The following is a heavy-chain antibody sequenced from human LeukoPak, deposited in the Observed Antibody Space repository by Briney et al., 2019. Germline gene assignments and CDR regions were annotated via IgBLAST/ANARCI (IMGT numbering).Heavy chain of an antibody. V-gene: IGHV3-15*07. D-gene: IGHD3-22*01. Sequence: PGGSLRLSCAASGFTFSGSAMNWVRQAPGKGLEWVGRIKSKTAGGTTDFAAPVKGRFTISRDDSKNTLYLQMNSLTSEDTAVYYCTQGSGQYYDYWGQGTLVTVSS. CDR1: GFTFSGSA. CDR2: IKSKTAGGTT. CDR3: TQGSGQYYDY. J-gene: IGHJ4*02.